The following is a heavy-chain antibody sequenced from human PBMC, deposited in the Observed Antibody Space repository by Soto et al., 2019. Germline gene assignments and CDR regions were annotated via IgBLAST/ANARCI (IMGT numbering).Heavy chain of an antibody. CDR3: TRLRYGGAFDY. CDR1: DASLSSYF. J-gene: IGHJ4*02. CDR2: VSYSGSS. Sequence: QVQLQESGPGLVKPSETLSLTCTVSDASLSSYFWNWIRRPPGKGLEWIGYVSYSGSSNYNPSLKKRVAVSLDTSKNQFSLKLRSVTAADTAVYYCTRLRYGGAFDYWGQGTLVTVSS. V-gene: IGHV4-59*08. D-gene: IGHD4-17*01.